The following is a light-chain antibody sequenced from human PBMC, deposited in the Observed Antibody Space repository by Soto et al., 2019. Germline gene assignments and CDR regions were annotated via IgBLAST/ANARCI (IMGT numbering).Light chain of an antibody. J-gene: IGKJ2*01. V-gene: IGKV3-20*01. CDR2: GAS. CDR1: QSVRSDY. Sequence: DIVLTQSPGTLSLSPGERATLSCRASQSVRSDYLAWYQQKPGQTPRLLVYGASNRATGIPDRFSASGSGTVFTLTISRLEPEDFAVYYCRQFDGSSYTFGQGSKLEIK. CDR3: RQFDGSSYT.